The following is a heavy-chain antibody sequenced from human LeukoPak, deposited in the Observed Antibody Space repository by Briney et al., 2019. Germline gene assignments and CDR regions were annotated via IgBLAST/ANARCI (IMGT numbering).Heavy chain of an antibody. J-gene: IGHJ4*02. CDR2: IYYSGST. Sequence: PSETLSLTCTVSGGSISSYYWSWIRQPPGKGLEWIGYIYYSGSTNYNPSLKSRVTISVDTSKNQFSLKLSSVTAADTAVYYCARYCYGYTDYWGQGTLVTVSS. CDR1: GGSISSYY. CDR3: ARYCYGYTDY. D-gene: IGHD5-18*01. V-gene: IGHV4-59*08.